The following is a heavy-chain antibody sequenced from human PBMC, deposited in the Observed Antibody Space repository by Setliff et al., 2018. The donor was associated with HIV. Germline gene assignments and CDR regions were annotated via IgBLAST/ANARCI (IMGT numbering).Heavy chain of an antibody. CDR3: AKTSVGATGLYAFDI. Sequence: PSETLSLTCTASGGSISSGSYYWSWIRQPAGKGLECIGHIYTSGSTNYNPSLKSRVTISADTSNNQFSLRLTSMTAADTAVYYCAKTSVGATGLYAFDIWGQWTMVTVSS. V-gene: IGHV4-61*09. D-gene: IGHD1-26*01. CDR1: GGSISSGSYY. J-gene: IGHJ3*02. CDR2: IYTSGST.